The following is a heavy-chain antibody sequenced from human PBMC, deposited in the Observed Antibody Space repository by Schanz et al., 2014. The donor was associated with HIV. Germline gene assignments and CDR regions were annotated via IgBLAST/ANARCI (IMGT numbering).Heavy chain of an antibody. J-gene: IGHJ3*02. D-gene: IGHD2-8*01. CDR3: AQMGSFAAFDI. CDR1: GFSFSDYH. CDR2: ITDSGDKT. V-gene: IGHV3-11*05. Sequence: QVQLVESGGDLVKPGGSLRLSCTASGFSFSDYHMSWIRQAPGKGLQWVSSITDSGDKTDYTDSVKGRFTISRDNSRNTLLLQMDSLRVDDTAVYYCAQMGSFAAFDIWGHGTVVTVSS.